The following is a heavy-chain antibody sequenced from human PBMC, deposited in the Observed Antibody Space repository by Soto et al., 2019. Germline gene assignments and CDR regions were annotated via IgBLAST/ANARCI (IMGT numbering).Heavy chain of an antibody. Sequence: GGSLRLSCIGSGFTFGSRARSWVRQAPGEGLEWVAVITATGGDSKYADSVRGRFTISRDNSKNTLYLQMNSLRVEYSAVYYCARGSREYHPGSRILDFWGRGTLVTVSS. D-gene: IGHD3-10*01. CDR2: ITATGGDS. CDR1: GFTFGSRA. J-gene: IGHJ4*02. CDR3: ARGSREYHPGSRILDF. V-gene: IGHV3-23*01.